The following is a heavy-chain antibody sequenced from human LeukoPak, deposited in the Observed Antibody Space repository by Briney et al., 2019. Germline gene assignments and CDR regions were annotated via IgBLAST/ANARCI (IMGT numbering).Heavy chain of an antibody. Sequence: GGSLRLSCAASTFTFAMSWVRQAPGKGLEWVSSINWNGGSTAYADSVKGRFTISRDNAKNSLYLQMNSLRAEDTALYYCAREQYSGAYHDAFDIWGQGTMVTVSS. CDR1: TFTFA. J-gene: IGHJ3*02. V-gene: IGHV3-20*04. D-gene: IGHD1-26*01. CDR2: INWNGGST. CDR3: AREQYSGAYHDAFDI.